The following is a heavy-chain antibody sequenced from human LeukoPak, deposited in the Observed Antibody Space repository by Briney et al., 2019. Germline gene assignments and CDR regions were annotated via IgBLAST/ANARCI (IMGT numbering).Heavy chain of an antibody. V-gene: IGHV4-59*01. Sequence: PSETLSLTCTVSGVSISSYYWSWLRQPPGKGLEGIGYIYYSGSINYNPSLKSRVTISVDTSKNQFSLKLSSVTAADTAVYYCARSFWYGSGYPNYFDYWGQGTLVTVSS. J-gene: IGHJ4*02. CDR1: GVSISSYY. CDR2: IYYSGSI. D-gene: IGHD3-22*01. CDR3: ARSFWYGSGYPNYFDY.